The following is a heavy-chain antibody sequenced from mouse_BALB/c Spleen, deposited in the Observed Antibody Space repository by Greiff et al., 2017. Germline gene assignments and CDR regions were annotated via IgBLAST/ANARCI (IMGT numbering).Heavy chain of an antibody. CDR2: INPSTGYT. CDR1: GYTFTSYW. Sequence: VQLQQSGAELAKPGASVKMSCKASGYTFTSYWMHWVKQRPGQGLEWIGYINPSTGYTEYNQKFKDKATLTADKSSSTAYMQLSSLTSEDSAVYYCAREKLLFDYWGQGTTLTVSS. J-gene: IGHJ2*01. CDR3: AREKLLFDY. V-gene: IGHV1-7*01.